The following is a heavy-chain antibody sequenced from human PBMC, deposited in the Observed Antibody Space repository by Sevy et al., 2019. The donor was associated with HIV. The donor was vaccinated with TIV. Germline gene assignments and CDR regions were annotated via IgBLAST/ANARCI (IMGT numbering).Heavy chain of an antibody. J-gene: IGHJ5*02. CDR3: AGATIFGVVIIPGRVQTKPRWFDP. Sequence: SETLSLTCAVYGGSFSGYYWSWIRQPPGKGLEWIGEINHSGSTNYNPSLKSRVTISVDTSKNQFSLKLSSVTAADTAVYDCAGATIFGVVIIPGRVQTKPRWFDPWGQGTLVTVSS. CDR1: GGSFSGYY. CDR2: INHSGST. D-gene: IGHD3-3*01. V-gene: IGHV4-34*01.